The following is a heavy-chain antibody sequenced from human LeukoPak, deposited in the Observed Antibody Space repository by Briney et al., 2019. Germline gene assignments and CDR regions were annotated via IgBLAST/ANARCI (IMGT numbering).Heavy chain of an antibody. CDR1: GGTFSSYA. D-gene: IGHD3-22*01. J-gene: IGHJ4*02. CDR2: IIPIFGTA. V-gene: IGHV1-69*13. Sequence: GASVNVSCKASGGTFSSYAISWVRQAPGQGLEWMGGIIPIFGTANYAQKFQGRVTITADESTSTAYMELSSLRSEDTAVYYCARGPEGGYMDYWGQGTLVTVSS. CDR3: ARGPEGGYMDY.